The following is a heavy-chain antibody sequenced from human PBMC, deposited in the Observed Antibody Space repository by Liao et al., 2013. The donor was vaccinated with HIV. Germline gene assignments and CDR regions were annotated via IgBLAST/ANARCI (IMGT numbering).Heavy chain of an antibody. V-gene: IGHV4-61*02. D-gene: IGHD3-3*01. Sequence: QVQLQESGPGLVKASQTLSLSCTVSGASISSDNYYWTWIRQPAGEGLEWIGRIYSSGSTNYNPSLKSRVTISVDTSKTQFSLKLRSVTAADTAVYYCAREVLEIFGSYYYMDVWGKGTTVTVSS. CDR1: GASISSDNYY. CDR3: AREVLEIFGSYYYMDV. J-gene: IGHJ6*03. CDR2: IYSSGST.